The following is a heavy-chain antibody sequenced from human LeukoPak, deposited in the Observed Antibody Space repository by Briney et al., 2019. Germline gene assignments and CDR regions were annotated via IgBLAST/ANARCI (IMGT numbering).Heavy chain of an antibody. CDR1: GGTFSSYA. D-gene: IGHD3-3*01. V-gene: IGHV1-69*01. CDR3: ARTYDFWSGVWFDP. Sequence: ASVKVSCKASGGTFSSYAISWVRQAPGQGLEWMGGIIPIFGTANYAQKFQGRVTITADESTSTAYLELSSLRSEDTAVYYCARTYDFWSGVWFDPWGQGTLVTVSS. J-gene: IGHJ5*02. CDR2: IIPIFGTA.